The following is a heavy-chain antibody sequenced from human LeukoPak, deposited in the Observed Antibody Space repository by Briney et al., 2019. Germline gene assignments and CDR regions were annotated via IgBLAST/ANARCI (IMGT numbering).Heavy chain of an antibody. CDR3: AKDSDYGGNFNWFDP. CDR1: GFTFSSYA. CDR2: ISGSGGST. D-gene: IGHD4-23*01. Sequence: GGSLRLSCAASGFTFSSYAMSWVRQAPGKGLEWVSAISGSGGSTYYADSVKGRFTISRDNSKHTLYLQMNSLRAEDTAVYYCAKDSDYGGNFNWFDPWGQGTLVTVSS. J-gene: IGHJ5*02. V-gene: IGHV3-23*01.